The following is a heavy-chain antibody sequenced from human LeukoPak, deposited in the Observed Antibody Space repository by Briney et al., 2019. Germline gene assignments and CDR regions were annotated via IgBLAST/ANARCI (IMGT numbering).Heavy chain of an antibody. Sequence: EESLKISCQGSGYSFTSYWIGWVRQMPGKGLEWMGIIYPGDSDTRYSPSFQGQVTISADKFTSTAYLQWSSLKASDTAVYYCTRHIYSGSYYLDYWGQGTLVTVSS. D-gene: IGHD1-26*01. J-gene: IGHJ4*02. V-gene: IGHV5-51*01. CDR2: IYPGDSDT. CDR1: GYSFTSYW. CDR3: TRHIYSGSYYLDY.